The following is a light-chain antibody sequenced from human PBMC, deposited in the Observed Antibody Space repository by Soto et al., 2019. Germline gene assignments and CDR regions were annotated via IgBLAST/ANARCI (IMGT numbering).Light chain of an antibody. V-gene: IGLV2-8*01. Sequence: QSALAQPPSASGSPGQSVTSSCTGTSSDVGGYDYVSWYQQHPGKAPKLMIYDVSKRPSGVPDRFSGSKSGNTASLTVSGLQAEDQADYYCSSYPGTKKIYVFGTGTKVTV. CDR3: SSYPGTKKIYV. J-gene: IGLJ1*01. CDR1: SSDVGGYDY. CDR2: DVS.